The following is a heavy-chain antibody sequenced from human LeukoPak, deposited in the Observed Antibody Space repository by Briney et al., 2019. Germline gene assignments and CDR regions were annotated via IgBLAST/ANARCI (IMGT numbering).Heavy chain of an antibody. CDR1: GFTLTSYE. CDR3: AKLRAAAAGVY. Sequence: SGGSLRLSCAASGFTLTSYEMHWVRQAPGKGLVWVSRISSDGSRAGYADSVKGRFTISRDNAKNTLYLQMNSLRAEDTAVYYCAKLRAAAAGVYWGQGTLATVSS. J-gene: IGHJ4*02. CDR2: ISSDGSRA. V-gene: IGHV3-74*01. D-gene: IGHD6-13*01.